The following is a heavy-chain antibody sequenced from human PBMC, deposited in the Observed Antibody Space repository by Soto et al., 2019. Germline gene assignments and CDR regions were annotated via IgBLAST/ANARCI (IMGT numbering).Heavy chain of an antibody. J-gene: IGHJ6*02. D-gene: IGHD3-22*01. V-gene: IGHV4-31*03. CDR2: IYYSGST. CDR1: GGSISSGGYY. CDR3: AREVNYYDSSGSLYYYYGMDV. Sequence: KSSETLSLTCTVSGGSISSGGYYWSWIRQHPGKGLEWIGYIYYSGSTYYNPSLKSRVTISVDTSKNQFSLKLSSVTAADTAVYYCAREVNYYDSSGSLYYYYGMDVWGQGTTVTVSS.